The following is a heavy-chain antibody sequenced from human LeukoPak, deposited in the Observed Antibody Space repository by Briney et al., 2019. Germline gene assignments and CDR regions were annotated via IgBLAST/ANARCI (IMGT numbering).Heavy chain of an antibody. V-gene: IGHV1-58*01. CDR2: IVVGSGST. D-gene: IGHD4-17*01. CDR1: GFTFTSSA. J-gene: IGHJ4*02. CDR3: ARESYGEEDN. Sequence: SVKVSCKASGFTFTSSAVQWVRQARGQRLEWIGWIVVGSGSTSYAQKFQGRVTMTRDTSTSTVYMELSSLRSEDTAVYYCARESYGEEDNWGQGTLVTVSS.